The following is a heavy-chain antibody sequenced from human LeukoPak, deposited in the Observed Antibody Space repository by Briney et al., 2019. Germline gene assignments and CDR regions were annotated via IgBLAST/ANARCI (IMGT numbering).Heavy chain of an antibody. V-gene: IGHV4-34*01. Sequence: PSETLSLTCAVYGGSFSGYYWSWIRQPPGKGLEWIGEINHSGSTNYNPSLKSRVTISVDTSRNQFSLKLSSVTAADTAVYYCVRDPPKYYFDTGGYFQAPGIDYWGQGTLVTVSS. CDR2: INHSGST. J-gene: IGHJ4*02. CDR1: GGSFSGYY. CDR3: VRDPPKYYFDTGGYFQAPGIDY. D-gene: IGHD3-22*01.